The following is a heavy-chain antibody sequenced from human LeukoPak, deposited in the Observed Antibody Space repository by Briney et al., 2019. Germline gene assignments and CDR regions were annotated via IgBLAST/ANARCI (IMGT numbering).Heavy chain of an antibody. CDR3: VPGGGWLPDY. J-gene: IGHJ4*02. Sequence: PSETLSLTCTVSGGSISSYYCNWFRQPPGKGLEWIGYIHNSATTNYNPSLKSRVTISVDMSKNQFSLRLSSVTATDTAVYYRVPGGGWLPDYWGQGTLVTVSS. CDR1: GGSISSYY. V-gene: IGHV4-59*01. D-gene: IGHD3-22*01. CDR2: IHNSATT.